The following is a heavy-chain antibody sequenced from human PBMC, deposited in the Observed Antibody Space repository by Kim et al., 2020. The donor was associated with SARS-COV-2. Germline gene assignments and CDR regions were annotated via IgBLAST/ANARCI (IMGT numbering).Heavy chain of an antibody. CDR1: GFALSSYE. J-gene: IGHJ6*03. Sequence: GGSLRLSCAASGFALSSYEMKWVRQAPGKGLEWVSYISSGAITRYYADSVKGRFTISRDNAKNSLYLQMNSLRAEDTGVYYCARDHYYDFWNGYPEHSFIDVWGKGTTVTVSS. D-gene: IGHD3-3*01. CDR2: ISSGAITR. CDR3: ARDHYYDFWNGYPEHSFIDV. V-gene: IGHV3-48*03.